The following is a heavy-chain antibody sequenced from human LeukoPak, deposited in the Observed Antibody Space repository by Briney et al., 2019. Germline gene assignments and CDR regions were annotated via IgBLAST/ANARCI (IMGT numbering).Heavy chain of an antibody. CDR3: ARAPELGGYYFDY. V-gene: IGHV4-30-4*08. CDR1: GGSISSCDYY. CDR2: IYYSAST. Sequence: SQTLSLTCTVSGGSISSCDYYWIWIRQPPGLDLEWIVYIYYSASTYSNPTLQSRVTISIDTTQNSFSLNLGSVTATAPSVYSCARAPELGGYYFDYWGQGTLVTVSS. J-gene: IGHJ4*02. D-gene: IGHD7-27*01.